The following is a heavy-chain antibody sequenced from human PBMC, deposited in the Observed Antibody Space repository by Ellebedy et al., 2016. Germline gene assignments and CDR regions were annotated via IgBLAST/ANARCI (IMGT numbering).Heavy chain of an antibody. CDR3: ARGGRYYDSSGYYYNDAFDI. D-gene: IGHD3-22*01. CDR2: ISSSSSTI. Sequence: GGSLRLSCAASGFTFSSYSLNWVRQAPGKGLEWVSYISSSSSTIYYADSVKGRFTISRDNAKNSLYLQMNSLRDEDKAVYYCARGGRYYDSSGYYYNDAFDIWGQGTMVTVSS. J-gene: IGHJ3*02. V-gene: IGHV3-48*02. CDR1: GFTFSSYS.